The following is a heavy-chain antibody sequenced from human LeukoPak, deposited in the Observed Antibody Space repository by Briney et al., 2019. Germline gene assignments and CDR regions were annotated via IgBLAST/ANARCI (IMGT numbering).Heavy chain of an antibody. Sequence: PGGSLRLSCAASGFTFSSYAMTWVRQAPGKGLEWVSGIAGSGSMTYYADSVKGRFTISRDNSKNTLYLQMNSLRTQDTAVYYCAQPRGGFDFTFGYWGQGTLVTVSS. J-gene: IGHJ4*02. V-gene: IGHV3-23*01. CDR2: IAGSGSMT. CDR1: GFTFSSYA. D-gene: IGHD3-16*01. CDR3: AQPRGGFDFTFGY.